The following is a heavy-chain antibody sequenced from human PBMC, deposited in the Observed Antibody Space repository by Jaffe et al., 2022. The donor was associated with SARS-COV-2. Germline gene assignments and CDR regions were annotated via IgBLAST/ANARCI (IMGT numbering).Heavy chain of an antibody. CDR2: IFYTGST. CDR1: GGSMSNIPYY. CDR3: ARRSGDYYHFSS. D-gene: IGHD1-26*01. V-gene: IGHV4-39*01. J-gene: IGHJ5*02. Sequence: QMQLQESGPGLVKPSETLSLTCTVSGGSMSNIPYYWGWIRQSPGKGLEWIGTIFYTGSTDYNPSLKSRVTISVETSKNQFSLSLTSVTAADSAVYYCARRSGDYYHFSSWGQGTLVTVSS.